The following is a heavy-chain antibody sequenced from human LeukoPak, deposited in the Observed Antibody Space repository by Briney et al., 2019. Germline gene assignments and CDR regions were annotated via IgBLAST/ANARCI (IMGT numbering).Heavy chain of an antibody. CDR1: EVNFSDFY. Sequence: GGSLRLSCAASEVNFSDFYMTWIRQAPGKGLEWISFISGSGNMIDYADSVKGRFTISRVNARNSLYLQMNSLRDEDTAVYFCVRGFRHWGQGTLVTVSS. CDR2: ISGSGNMI. CDR3: VRGFRH. J-gene: IGHJ4*02. V-gene: IGHV3-11*01.